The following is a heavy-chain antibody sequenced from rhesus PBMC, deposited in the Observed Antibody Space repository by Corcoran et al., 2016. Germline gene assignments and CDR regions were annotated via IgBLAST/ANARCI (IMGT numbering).Heavy chain of an antibody. Sequence: QVQLQESGPGLVKPLETLSLTCAVSGGPLSRNYWSWIRQPPGKGLEWIGYIYGSGSSTNYNPSLKSRVTLSVDTSKNQFSLKLSSVTAADTAVYYCARGLYSSWDDAFDFWGQGLRVTVSS. CDR2: IYGSGSST. V-gene: IGHV4S11*01. CDR1: GGPLSRNY. J-gene: IGHJ3*01. CDR3: ARGLYSSWDDAFDF. D-gene: IGHD6-13*01.